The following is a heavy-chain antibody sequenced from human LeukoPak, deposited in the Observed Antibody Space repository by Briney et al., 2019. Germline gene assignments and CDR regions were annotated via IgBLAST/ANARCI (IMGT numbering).Heavy chain of an antibody. Sequence: PGRSLRLSCAASGFTFSSYGMHWVRQAPGKGLEWVAVIWYDGSNKYYADSVKGRFTISRDNSKNTLYPQMNSLRAEDTAVYYCAKNSGWYEVDYWGQGTLVTVSS. D-gene: IGHD6-19*01. CDR3: AKNSGWYEVDY. V-gene: IGHV3-33*06. CDR1: GFTFSSYG. CDR2: IWYDGSNK. J-gene: IGHJ4*02.